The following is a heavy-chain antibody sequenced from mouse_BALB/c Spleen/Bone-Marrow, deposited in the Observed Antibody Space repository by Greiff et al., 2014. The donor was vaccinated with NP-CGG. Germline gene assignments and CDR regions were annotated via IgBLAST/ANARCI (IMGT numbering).Heavy chain of an antibody. CDR1: GYTFTNYW. J-gene: IGHJ3*01. V-gene: IGHV1S132*01. CDR3: ARNYDYDEGAWFTY. CDR2: IFPGTDTT. Sequence: VQLQQSGAEVVNPGASVKLSCRTSGYTFTNYWIQWVKQRPGQGLGWIGEIFPGTDTTYYNEKFKDKATLTIDTSSSTAYMQLSNLTSEDSAVYFCARNYDYDEGAWFTYWGQGTLVTVPA. D-gene: IGHD2-4*01.